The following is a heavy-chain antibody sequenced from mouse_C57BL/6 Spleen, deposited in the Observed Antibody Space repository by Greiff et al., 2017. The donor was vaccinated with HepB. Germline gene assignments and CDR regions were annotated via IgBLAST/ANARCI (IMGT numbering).Heavy chain of an antibody. CDR1: GYTFTDYY. D-gene: IGHD1-1*01. CDR2: IFPGSGST. J-gene: IGHJ3*01. Sequence: VKLMESGPELVKPGASVKISCKASGYTFTDYYINWVKQRPGQGLEWIGWIFPGSGSTYYNEKFKGKATLTVDKSSSTAYMLLSSLTSEDSAVYFCARRYYGSSYAWFAYWGQGTLVTVSA. V-gene: IGHV1-75*01. CDR3: ARRYYGSSYAWFAY.